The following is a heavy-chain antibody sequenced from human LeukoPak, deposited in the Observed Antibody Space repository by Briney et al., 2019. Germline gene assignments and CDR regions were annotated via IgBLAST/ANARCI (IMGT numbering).Heavy chain of an antibody. D-gene: IGHD3-10*01. Sequence: PGGSLRLSCAASGFTFRSYGMHWVRQAPGKGLGWVAVIWFDGSNKYYADSVKGRFTISRDNSKNTLYLQMNSLRAEDTAVYYCAREITDYYYYYGMDVWGQGTTVTVSS. V-gene: IGHV3-33*01. J-gene: IGHJ6*02. CDR1: GFTFRSYG. CDR3: AREITDYYYYYGMDV. CDR2: IWFDGSNK.